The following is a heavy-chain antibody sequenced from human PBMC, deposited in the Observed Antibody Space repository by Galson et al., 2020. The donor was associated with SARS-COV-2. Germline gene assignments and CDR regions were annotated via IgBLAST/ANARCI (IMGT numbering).Heavy chain of an antibody. CDR2: MNPKSGNR. CDR3: ARTNVYDFWSGAPSRAFDI. CDR1: GFTFSNYD. V-gene: IGHV1-8*01. J-gene: IGHJ3*02. D-gene: IGHD3-3*01. Sequence: ASVPVSCKASGFTFSNYDINWVRQATGQGLEWMGWMNPKSGNRGYGQKFQGRVTMTGNTSISTAYMELSSLRSEDTAMYYCARTNVYDFWSGAPSRAFDIWGQGTVVTVSS.